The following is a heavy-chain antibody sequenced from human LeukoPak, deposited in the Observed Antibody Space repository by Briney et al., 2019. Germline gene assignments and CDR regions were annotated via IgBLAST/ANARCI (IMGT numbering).Heavy chain of an antibody. CDR3: VRQAGRAGGQ. J-gene: IGHJ4*02. Sequence: GGSLRLSCAASGFTFTNAWMTWVRQAPGKGLEWVGRIKSKSDGGTTEYAAPVKGRFSISRDDTENTLYLQMSSLESEDTAVYHCVRQAGRAGGQWGQGTLIAVSS. V-gene: IGHV3-15*01. CDR2: IKSKSDGGTT. CDR1: GFTFTNAW. D-gene: IGHD3-10*01.